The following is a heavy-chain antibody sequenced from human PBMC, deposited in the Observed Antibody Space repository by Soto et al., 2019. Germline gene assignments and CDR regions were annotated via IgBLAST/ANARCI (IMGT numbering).Heavy chain of an antibody. Sequence: ASVKVSCKASGYTFTGYYMHWVRQAPGQGLGWMGWINPNSGGTNYAQKFQGWVTMTRDTSISTAYMELSRLSSDDTAVYYCARGGYSGYDLGGPGVYWGQGTQVTVSS. CDR3: ARGGYSGYDLGGPGVY. V-gene: IGHV1-2*04. J-gene: IGHJ4*02. CDR2: INPNSGGT. D-gene: IGHD5-12*01. CDR1: GYTFTGYY.